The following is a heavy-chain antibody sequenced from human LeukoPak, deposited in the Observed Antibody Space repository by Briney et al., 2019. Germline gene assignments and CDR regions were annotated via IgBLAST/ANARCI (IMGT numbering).Heavy chain of an antibody. V-gene: IGHV4-34*01. CDR1: GGSFSGYY. Sequence: PSETPSLTCAVYGGSFSGYYWNWIRQPPGKGLEWIGEINHSGSTNYNPSLKSRVTISADTSKNQFSLKLSSVSAAETAVYYCARIFVLPSGSYGMDVWGQGTTVTVSS. J-gene: IGHJ6*02. D-gene: IGHD1-26*01. CDR3: ARIFVLPSGSYGMDV. CDR2: INHSGST.